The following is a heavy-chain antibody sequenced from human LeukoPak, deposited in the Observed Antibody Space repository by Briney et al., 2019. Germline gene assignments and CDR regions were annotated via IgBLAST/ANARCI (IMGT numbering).Heavy chain of an antibody. Sequence: GGSLRLSCAASGFTFSSYWMSWVRQAPGKGLEWVANIKQDGSEKYYVDSVKGRFTISRDNAENSLYLQMNSLRAEDTAVYYCARRVYYYDSSGYLDAFDIWGQGTMVTVSS. J-gene: IGHJ3*02. D-gene: IGHD3-22*01. CDR3: ARRVYYYDSSGYLDAFDI. V-gene: IGHV3-7*01. CDR2: IKQDGSEK. CDR1: GFTFSSYW.